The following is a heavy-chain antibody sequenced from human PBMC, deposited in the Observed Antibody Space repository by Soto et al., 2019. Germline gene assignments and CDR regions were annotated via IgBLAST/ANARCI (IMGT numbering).Heavy chain of an antibody. V-gene: IGHV3-11*01. CDR2: ISSSATTI. D-gene: IGHD1-26*01. CDR1: RFTFSDYY. Sequence: GGSLRLSCAASRFTFSDYYMSWIRQAPGKGLEWISYISSSATTISYADSVKGRFTISRDNAKNSLYLQMNSLRAEDTAMYYCARQRGSHEEVDYWGQGTLVTVSS. J-gene: IGHJ4*02. CDR3: ARQRGSHEEVDY.